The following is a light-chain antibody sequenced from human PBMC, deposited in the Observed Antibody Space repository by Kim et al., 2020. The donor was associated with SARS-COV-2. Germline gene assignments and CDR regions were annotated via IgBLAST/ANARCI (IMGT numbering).Light chain of an antibody. CDR1: QGISNY. V-gene: IGKV1-8*01. CDR2: AAS. Sequence: ASIGDRVTITCRASQGISNYLAWYQQEPGKAPKLLIYAASTLQSGVPSRFSGSGSGTDFTLTISCLQSEDFATYYCQQYQSFPHTFGQGTKVDIK. J-gene: IGKJ1*01. CDR3: QQYQSFPHT.